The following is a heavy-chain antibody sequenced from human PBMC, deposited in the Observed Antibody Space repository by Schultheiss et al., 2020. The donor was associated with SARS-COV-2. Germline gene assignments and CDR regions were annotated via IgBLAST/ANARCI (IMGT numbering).Heavy chain of an antibody. V-gene: IGHV3-21*01. J-gene: IGHJ4*02. D-gene: IGHD5-12*01. CDR1: ALNFDTST. Sequence: GGSLRLSCVASALNFDTSTMTWVRQAPGKGLEWVASISSTSSYIYYADSVKGRFTISRDNAKNSLYLQMNSLRAEDTAVYYCARDGYIVATTFDYWGQGTLVTVSS. CDR2: ISSTSSYI. CDR3: ARDGYIVATTFDY.